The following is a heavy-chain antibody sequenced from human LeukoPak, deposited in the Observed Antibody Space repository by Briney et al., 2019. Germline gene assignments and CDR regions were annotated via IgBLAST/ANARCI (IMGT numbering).Heavy chain of an antibody. J-gene: IGHJ6*03. CDR1: GYTFTGYY. D-gene: IGHD5-18*01. V-gene: IGHV1-2*02. CDR3: ARIVRGVDTHTESYYYYYMDV. Sequence: GASVKVSCKASGYTFTGYYMHWVRQAPGQGLEWMGWINPNSGGTNYAQKFQGRVTMTRDTSISTAYMELSRLRSDDTAVYYCARIVRGVDTHTESYYYYYMDVWGKGTTVTVSS. CDR2: INPNSGGT.